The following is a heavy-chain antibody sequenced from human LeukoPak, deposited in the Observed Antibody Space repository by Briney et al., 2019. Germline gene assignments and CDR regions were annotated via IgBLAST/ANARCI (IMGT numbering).Heavy chain of an antibody. V-gene: IGHV3-21*06. J-gene: IGHJ4*02. Sequence: GGSLRLSCAASGFTFSSYGMSWVRQAPGKGLGWVSSISRSSIYTYYEDSVKGRLTISRDNAKNSLYLQMNSLRAEDTAVYYCARGRYDSSGYYSIFDYWGQGTLVTVSS. D-gene: IGHD3-22*01. CDR2: ISRSSIYT. CDR3: ARGRYDSSGYYSIFDY. CDR1: GFTFSSYG.